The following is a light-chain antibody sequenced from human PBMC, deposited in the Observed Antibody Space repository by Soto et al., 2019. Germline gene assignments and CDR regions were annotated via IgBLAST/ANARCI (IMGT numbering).Light chain of an antibody. CDR3: QQCYSSPRT. Sequence: DIQLTQAPSSLSASVGYRVTITCRASHTTGTYLNWYQHKSGKAPKLLIYAASTLHSGDPSRVSGSGSGTDFTVTIDSLQPEDFATYYCQQCYSSPRTFGQGTKVDSK. V-gene: IGKV1-39*01. CDR2: AAS. J-gene: IGKJ1*01. CDR1: HTTGTY.